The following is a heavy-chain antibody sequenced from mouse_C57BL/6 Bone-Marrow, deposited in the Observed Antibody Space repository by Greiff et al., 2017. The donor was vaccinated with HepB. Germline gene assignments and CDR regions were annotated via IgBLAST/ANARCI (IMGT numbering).Heavy chain of an antibody. CDR3: ARWTIGDYGDYFDY. CDR1: GYTFTSYW. V-gene: IGHV1-59*01. J-gene: IGHJ2*01. D-gene: IGHD2-4*01. CDR2: IDPSDSYT. Sequence: QVQLQQPGAELVRPGTSVKLSCKASGYTFTSYWMHWVKQRPGQGLEWIGVIDPSDSYTNYNQKFKGKATLTVDTSSSTAYMQLSSLTSEDSAVYYCARWTIGDYGDYFDYWGQGTTLTVSS.